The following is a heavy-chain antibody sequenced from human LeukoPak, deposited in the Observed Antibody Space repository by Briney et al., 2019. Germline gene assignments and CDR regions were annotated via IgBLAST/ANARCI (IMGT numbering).Heavy chain of an antibody. CDR3: AKDKYTSGWYYFDY. D-gene: IGHD6-19*01. CDR1: GFTVSSKY. J-gene: IGHJ4*02. CDR2: ISGSGGST. Sequence: GGSLRLSCAASGFTVSSKYMSWVRQAPGKGLEWVSTISGSGGSTYYADSVKGRFTISRDNSKNTLYLQMNSLRAEDTAIYYCAKDKYTSGWYYFDYWGQGTLVTVSS. V-gene: IGHV3-23*01.